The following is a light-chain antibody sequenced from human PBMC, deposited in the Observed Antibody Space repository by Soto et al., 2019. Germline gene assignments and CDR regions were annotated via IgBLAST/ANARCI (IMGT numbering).Light chain of an antibody. V-gene: IGKV4-1*01. J-gene: IGKJ4*01. Sequence: ILLTQSPYSLSVSLGERATINCKSSQSVLYSSNNNNYLAWYQQKPGQPPKLLIYWASTRESGVPDRFSGSGSGTDFTLTISSLQAEDVAVYYCQQYYRTPLTFGGGTKVDIK. CDR2: WAS. CDR1: QSVLYSSNNNNY. CDR3: QQYYRTPLT.